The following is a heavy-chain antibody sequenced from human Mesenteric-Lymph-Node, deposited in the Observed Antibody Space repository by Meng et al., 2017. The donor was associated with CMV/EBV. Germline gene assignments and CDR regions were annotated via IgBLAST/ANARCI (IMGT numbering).Heavy chain of an antibody. Sequence: SETLSLTCTVSGGSISSYYWSWIRQPPGKGLEWIGSIYYSGSTYYNPSLKSRVTISVDTSKNQFSLKLSSVTAADTAVYYCARVSTAIAYWGQGTLVTVSS. D-gene: IGHD5-18*01. CDR2: IYYSGST. CDR3: ARVSTAIAY. CDR1: GGSISSYY. V-gene: IGHV4-59*05. J-gene: IGHJ4*02.